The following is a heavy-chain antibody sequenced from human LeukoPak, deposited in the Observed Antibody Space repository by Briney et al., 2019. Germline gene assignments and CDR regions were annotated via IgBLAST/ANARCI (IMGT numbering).Heavy chain of an antibody. CDR1: GFTFSSYA. CDR3: ARAGGTSWADY. J-gene: IGHJ4*02. V-gene: IGHV3-7*01. D-gene: IGHD6-13*01. Sequence: GGSLRLSCAASGFTFSSYAMSWVRQAPGKGLEWVANVKQDGTEKFYVDSVKGRFTISRDNGKNSLYLQMNSLRVEDTAIYYCARAGGTSWADYWGQGTLVTVSS. CDR2: VKQDGTEK.